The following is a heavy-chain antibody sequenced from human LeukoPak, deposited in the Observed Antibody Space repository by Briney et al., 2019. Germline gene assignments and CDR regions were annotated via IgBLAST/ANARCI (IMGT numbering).Heavy chain of an antibody. D-gene: IGHD4-23*01. Sequence: PGGSLRLSCAASGFTFSSYGMSWVRQAPGKGLEWVSVIYSGGSTYYADSVKGRFTISRDNSKNTLYLQMNSLRAEDTAVYYCARGNGGNDYWGQGTLVTVSS. CDR1: GFTFSSYG. V-gene: IGHV3-66*01. CDR3: ARGNGGNDY. CDR2: IYSGGST. J-gene: IGHJ4*02.